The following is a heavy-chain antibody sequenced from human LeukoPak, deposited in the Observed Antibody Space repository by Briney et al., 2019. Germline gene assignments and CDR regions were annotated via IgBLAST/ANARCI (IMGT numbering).Heavy chain of an antibody. V-gene: IGHV4-4*02. D-gene: IGHD3-10*01. CDR3: ARGFPRGVPGPVSR. J-gene: IGHJ4*02. CDR1: GGSISSSNW. Sequence: SETLSLTCAVSGGSISSSNWWSWVRQPPGKGLEWIGEIYHSGSTNYNPSLKSRVTISVDKSKNQFSLKLSSVTAADTAVYYCARGFPRGVPGPVSRWGQGTLVTVSS. CDR2: IYHSGST.